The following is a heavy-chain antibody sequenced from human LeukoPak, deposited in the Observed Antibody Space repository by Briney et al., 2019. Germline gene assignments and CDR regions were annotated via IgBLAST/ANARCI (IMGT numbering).Heavy chain of an antibody. V-gene: IGHV4-38-2*01. Sequence: SETLSLTCAVSGYSISSGYYWGWIRQPPGKGLEWIGSIYHSGSTYYNPSLKSRVTISVDTSKNQFSLKLSSVTAADTAVYYCASLGITMVRGVIIEGGLFDYWGQGILVTVSS. CDR2: IYHSGST. D-gene: IGHD3-10*01. J-gene: IGHJ4*02. CDR1: GYSISSGYY. CDR3: ASLGITMVRGVIIEGGLFDY.